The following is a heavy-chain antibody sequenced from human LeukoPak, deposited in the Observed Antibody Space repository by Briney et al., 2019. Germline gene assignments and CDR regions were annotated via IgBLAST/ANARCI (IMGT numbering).Heavy chain of an antibody. Sequence: PGGSLRLSCAASGFTFSIYAMSWVRQAPGKGLEWVSAISGSGGSTYYADSVKGRFTISRDNSKNTLYLQMNSLRAEDTAVYYCAKSYDSSGYYYVVSDYFDYWGQGTLVTVSS. CDR1: GFTFSIYA. CDR3: AKSYDSSGYYYVVSDYFDY. CDR2: ISGSGGST. J-gene: IGHJ4*02. D-gene: IGHD3-22*01. V-gene: IGHV3-23*01.